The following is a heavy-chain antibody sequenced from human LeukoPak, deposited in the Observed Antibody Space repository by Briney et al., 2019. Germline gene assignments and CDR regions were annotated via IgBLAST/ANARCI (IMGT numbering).Heavy chain of an antibody. Sequence: GGSLRLSCVASGLTVSNHWMSWVRQAPGKGLGWVANIREERGQEYYVDSVKGRFTISKNSAKNSLCLQMNTLRVEDTAMYYCASLDTAKQPLANHWGQGTLVTVSS. CDR2: IREERGQE. CDR3: ASLDTAKQPLANH. D-gene: IGHD5-18*01. V-gene: IGHV3-7*03. J-gene: IGHJ5*02. CDR1: GLTVSNHW.